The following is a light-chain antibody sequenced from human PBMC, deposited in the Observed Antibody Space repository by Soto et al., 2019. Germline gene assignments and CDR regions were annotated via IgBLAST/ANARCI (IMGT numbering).Light chain of an antibody. CDR2: EVS. CDR1: SSDVGGYNY. CDR3: SSYTSSSTLDYV. V-gene: IGLV2-14*01. J-gene: IGLJ1*01. Sequence: QSALTQPASVSGSPGQSITISCTGTSSDVGGYNYVSWYQQHPGKAPKLMIYEVSNRPSGVSNRFSGSKSGNTASLTISGLQADDEADYYCSSYTSSSTLDYVFGTGTKLTVL.